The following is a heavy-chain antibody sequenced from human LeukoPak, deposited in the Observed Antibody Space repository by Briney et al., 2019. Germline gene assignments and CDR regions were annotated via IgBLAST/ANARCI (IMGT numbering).Heavy chain of an antibody. D-gene: IGHD3-3*01. CDR3: ARDWGRRGYYDFWSGDDNRFDP. J-gene: IGHJ5*02. Sequence: ASVKVSCKASGYIFTGYYMHWVRQAPGQGLEWMGWINPNSGGTNYAQKFQGRVTMTRDTSIITAYMELSRLRSDDTAVYYCARDWGRRGYYDFWSGDDNRFDPWGQGTLVTVSS. CDR1: GYIFTGYY. CDR2: INPNSGGT. V-gene: IGHV1-2*02.